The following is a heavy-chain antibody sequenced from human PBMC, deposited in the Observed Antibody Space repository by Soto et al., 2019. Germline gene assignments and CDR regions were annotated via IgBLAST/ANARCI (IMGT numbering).Heavy chain of an antibody. CDR3: ARGLRYSSSGYGY. J-gene: IGHJ4*02. Sequence: QVQLQQWGAGLLKPSETLSLTCAVYGGSFSGYYWSWIRQPPGKGLEWIGEINHSGSTNYNPSLKSRVXXSXEXSKIQFPLKLGSVTAADTAVYYCARGLRYSSSGYGYWGQGTLVTVSS. V-gene: IGHV4-34*01. CDR2: INHSGST. CDR1: GGSFSGYY. D-gene: IGHD6-13*01.